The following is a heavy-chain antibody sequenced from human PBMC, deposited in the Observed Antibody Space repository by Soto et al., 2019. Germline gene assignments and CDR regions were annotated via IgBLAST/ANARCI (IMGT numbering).Heavy chain of an antibody. V-gene: IGHV6-1*01. CDR3: ARDLIIHGGITGTHRPFDY. CDR1: GDSVSSNSAA. J-gene: IGHJ4*02. CDR2: TYYRSKWYN. D-gene: IGHD1-20*01. Sequence: PSQTLSLTCAISGDSVSSNSAAWNWIRQSPSRGLEWLGRTYYRSKWYNDYAVSVKSRITINPDTSKNQFSLQLNSVTPEDTAVYYCARDLIIHGGITGTHRPFDYWGQGTLVTVSS.